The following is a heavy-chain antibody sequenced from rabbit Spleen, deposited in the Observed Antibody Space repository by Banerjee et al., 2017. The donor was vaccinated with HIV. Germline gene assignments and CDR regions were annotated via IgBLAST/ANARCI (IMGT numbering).Heavy chain of an antibody. V-gene: IGHV1S45*01. J-gene: IGHJ4*01. Sequence: EQLEESGGGLVKPEGSLKLSCTASGFSFSNKAVMCWVRQAPGKGLEWIACIYAGSSGTTYYASGAKGRFTISKTSSTTVTLQMTSLTAADTATYFCARDSAAMTMVITGYYLGLWGPGTLVTVS. D-gene: IGHD2-1*01. CDR3: ARDSAAMTMVITGYYLGL. CDR1: GFSFSNKAV. CDR2: IYAGSSGTT.